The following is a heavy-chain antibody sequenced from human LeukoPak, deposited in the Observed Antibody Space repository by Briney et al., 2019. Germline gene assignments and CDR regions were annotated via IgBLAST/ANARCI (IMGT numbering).Heavy chain of an antibody. CDR1: GGSISSYY. CDR3: ARASYCSSTSCYTSAHYYYYYMDV. D-gene: IGHD2-2*02. CDR2: IYYSGST. J-gene: IGHJ6*03. V-gene: IGHV4-59*01. Sequence: PSETLSLTCTVSGGSISSYYWSWIRQPPGKGLEWIGYIYYSGSTNYNPSLKSRVTISVDTSKNQFSLKLSSVTAADTAVYYCARASYCSSTSCYTSAHYYYYYMDVWGKGTTVTVSS.